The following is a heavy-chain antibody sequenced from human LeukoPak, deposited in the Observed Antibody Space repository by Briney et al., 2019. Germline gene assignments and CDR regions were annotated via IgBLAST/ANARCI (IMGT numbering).Heavy chain of an antibody. J-gene: IGHJ4*02. V-gene: IGHV4-4*07. CDR1: GGSISSYY. CDR2: LYTNGTV. CDR3: ARGSKITMIDDY. Sequence: PSETLSLTCTVSGGSISSYYWTWIRQPVGKGLEWFGRLYTNGTVNYNPSLRSRVTMSRDTSRNQISLKLTSVTAADTAVYYCARGSKITMIDDYWGQGTLVTVSS. D-gene: IGHD3-22*01.